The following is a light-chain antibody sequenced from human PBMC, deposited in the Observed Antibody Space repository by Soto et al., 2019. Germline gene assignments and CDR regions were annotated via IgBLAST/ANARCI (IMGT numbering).Light chain of an antibody. V-gene: IGLV1-44*01. CDR1: SSNIGSNT. Sequence: QSVLTQPPSASGTSGQRVAISCSGSSSNIGSNTVNWYQQLPGTAPKLLIYTDNRRPSGVPDRFSGSKSGTSASLAISGLQSEDEADYHCAAWDDSLNGWVFGGGTTLTVL. CDR3: AAWDDSLNGWV. CDR2: TDN. J-gene: IGLJ3*02.